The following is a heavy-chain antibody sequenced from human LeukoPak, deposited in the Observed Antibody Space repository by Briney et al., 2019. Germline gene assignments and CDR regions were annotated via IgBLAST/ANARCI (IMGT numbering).Heavy chain of an antibody. CDR3: ARDGARSYYYFDY. D-gene: IGHD1-26*01. CDR1: GFTFSSYS. Sequence: PGGSLRLSCAASGFTFSSYSMNWVRQTPGQGLEWASSITTSNYIYYADSVKGRFTISRDNAKNSLYLQMNSLRAEDTAVYYCARDGARSYYYFDYWGQGTLVTVSS. V-gene: IGHV3-21*01. CDR2: ITTSNYI. J-gene: IGHJ4*02.